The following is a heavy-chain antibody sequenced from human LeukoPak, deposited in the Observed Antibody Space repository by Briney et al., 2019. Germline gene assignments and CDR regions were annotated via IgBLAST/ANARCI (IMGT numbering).Heavy chain of an antibody. D-gene: IGHD4-11*01. CDR3: ARDPHSNHYYMDV. Sequence: GRSLRLSCAASGFTFSSYAMHWVRQAPGKELEWVAVISYDGSNKYYADSVKGRFTISRDNSKNTLYLQMNSLRAEDTAVYYCARDPHSNHYYMDVWGKGTTVTVSS. CDR1: GFTFSSYA. V-gene: IGHV3-30-3*01. CDR2: ISYDGSNK. J-gene: IGHJ6*03.